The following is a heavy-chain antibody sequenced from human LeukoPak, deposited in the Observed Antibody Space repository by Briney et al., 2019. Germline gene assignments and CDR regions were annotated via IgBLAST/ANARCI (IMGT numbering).Heavy chain of an antibody. D-gene: IGHD3-10*01. CDR1: GGSFSGYY. Sequence: PSETLSLTCAVYGGSFSGYYWSWIRQPPGKGLEWIGEINHSGSTNYNPSLKSRVTISVDTSKNQFSLKLSSVTAADTAVYYWARDPGEKHFDYGAREPWSPSPQ. V-gene: IGHV4-34*01. CDR2: INHSGST. CDR3: ARDPGEKHFDY. J-gene: IGHJ4*02.